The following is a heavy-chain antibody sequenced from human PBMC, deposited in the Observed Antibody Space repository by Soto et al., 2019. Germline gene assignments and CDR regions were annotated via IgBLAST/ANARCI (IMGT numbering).Heavy chain of an antibody. CDR2: IIPIFGTA. D-gene: IGHD3-10*01. Sequence: GASVKVSCKASGGTFSSYAISWLRQSAGQGLEWMGGIIPIFGTANYAQKFQGRVTITADESTSTAYMELSSLRSEDTAVYYCARGEFQMATNGFDYWGQGTLVTVSS. J-gene: IGHJ4*02. CDR1: GGTFSSYA. CDR3: ARGEFQMATNGFDY. V-gene: IGHV1-69*13.